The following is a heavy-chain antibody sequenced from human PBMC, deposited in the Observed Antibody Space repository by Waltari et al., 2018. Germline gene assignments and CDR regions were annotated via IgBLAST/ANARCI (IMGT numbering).Heavy chain of an antibody. CDR2: ISSSSSYI. CDR3: ARALRSKAYFDY. J-gene: IGHJ4*02. D-gene: IGHD3-3*01. V-gene: IGHV3-21*01. Sequence: EVQLVESGGGLVKPGGSLRLSCAASGFTFSSYRMNWVRQAPGKGLEWVSSISSSSSYIYYADSVKGRFTISRDNAKNSLYLQMNSLRAEDTAVYYCARALRSKAYFDYWGQGTLVTVSS. CDR1: GFTFSSYR.